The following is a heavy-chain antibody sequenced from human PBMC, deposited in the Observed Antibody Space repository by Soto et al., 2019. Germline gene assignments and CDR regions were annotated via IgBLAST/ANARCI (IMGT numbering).Heavy chain of an antibody. J-gene: IGHJ4*02. CDR2: IWYDGNNK. D-gene: IGHD2-21*01. Sequence: ESVGGVVQPGGSLRLSCAASGFTFSNYGMHWVRQAPGKGLEWVAVIWYDGNNKYYADSVKGRFTISRDNSNNTLYVQMTSLRAEDTAVDYCARGLHSLFDYWGQGTLVTVSS. V-gene: IGHV3-33*01. CDR3: ARGLHSLFDY. CDR1: GFTFSNYG.